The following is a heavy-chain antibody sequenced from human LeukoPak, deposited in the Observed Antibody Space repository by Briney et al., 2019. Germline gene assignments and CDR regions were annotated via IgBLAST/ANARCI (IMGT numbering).Heavy chain of an antibody. Sequence: PGGSLRLSCAGSGITFSDYYMSWIRQAPGKGLEWITYISDTTRTIYYADSVRGRFTISRDDAKNSLFLQMNSLRADDTAVYYCASHAVRALRYFPLWGRGTLVTVSS. J-gene: IGHJ2*01. V-gene: IGHV3-11*01. CDR1: GITFSDYY. CDR2: ISDTTRTI. CDR3: ASHAVRALRYFPL. D-gene: IGHD3-3*01.